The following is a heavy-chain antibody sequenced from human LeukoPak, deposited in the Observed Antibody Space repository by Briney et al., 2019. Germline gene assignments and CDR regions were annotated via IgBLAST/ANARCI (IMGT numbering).Heavy chain of an antibody. D-gene: IGHD3-3*01. CDR1: GLTFSSYA. V-gene: IGHV3-23*01. CDR3: AKVVMSDLWSGYYPDDY. CDR2: ISGSGGST. Sequence: GGSLRLSCAASGLTFSSYAMSWVRQAPGKGLEWVSAISGSGGSTYYADSVKGRFTISRDNSKNTLYLQINILRAEDTAVSYCAKVVMSDLWSGYYPDDYWGQGTLVTVSS. J-gene: IGHJ4*02.